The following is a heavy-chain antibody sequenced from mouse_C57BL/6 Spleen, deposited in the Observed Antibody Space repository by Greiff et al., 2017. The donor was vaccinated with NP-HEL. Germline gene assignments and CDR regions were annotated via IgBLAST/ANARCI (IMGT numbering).Heavy chain of an antibody. CDR3: ARLGDYGLYAMDY. CDR1: GYTFTSYW. CDR2: IDPSDSYT. J-gene: IGHJ4*01. D-gene: IGHD2-4*01. Sequence: QVQLQQPGAELVRPGTSVKLSCKASGYTFTSYWMHWVKQRPGQGLEWIGVIDPSDSYTNYNQKFKGKATLTVDTSSSTAYMQLSSLTSEDSAVYYCARLGDYGLYAMDYWGQGTSVTVSS. V-gene: IGHV1-59*01.